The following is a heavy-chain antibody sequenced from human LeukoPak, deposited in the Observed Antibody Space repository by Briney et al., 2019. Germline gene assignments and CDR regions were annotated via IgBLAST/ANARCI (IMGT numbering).Heavy chain of an antibody. CDR3: ARDLGQYYDTSDNWFDP. Sequence: GGSLRLSCAASGFTFSNYWMTWVRQAPGKGLEWVANIKHDGSEDYYLDSVKGRFTISRDNAKSSMWLQTNSLRDEDTAVYYCARDLGQYYDTSDNWFDPWGQGTLVTVSS. J-gene: IGHJ5*02. CDR2: IKHDGSED. CDR1: GFTFSNYW. D-gene: IGHD3-22*01. V-gene: IGHV3-7*01.